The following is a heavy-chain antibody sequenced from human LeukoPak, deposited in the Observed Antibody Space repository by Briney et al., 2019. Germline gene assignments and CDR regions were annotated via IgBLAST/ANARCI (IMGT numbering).Heavy chain of an antibody. CDR1: GESFSGYY. V-gene: IGHV4-34*01. Sequence: SETLSLTCAVYGESFSGYYWTWIRQPPGKGLEWIADVNHSGSTNYNPSLKSRVIISVDTSKNQFSLKLTSVSAADTAVYYCARGLTLESHYFDYWGQGAQVTVSS. J-gene: IGHJ4*02. D-gene: IGHD3-3*01. CDR3: ARGLTLESHYFDY. CDR2: VNHSGST.